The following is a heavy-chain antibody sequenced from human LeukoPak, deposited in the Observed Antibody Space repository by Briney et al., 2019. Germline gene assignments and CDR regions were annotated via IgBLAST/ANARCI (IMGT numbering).Heavy chain of an antibody. J-gene: IGHJ6*02. CDR2: VSANGGGT. D-gene: IGHD3-10*01. Sequence: GGSLRLSCLASGFTFSGYAMNWVRQAPGKGLEYVSAVSANGGGTYYGDSVKGRFTISRDNSKNTLYLQMNSLRAEDTAVYYCARDAVLWFGEGYYYYGMDVWGQGTTVTVSS. V-gene: IGHV3-64*04. CDR3: ARDAVLWFGEGYYYYGMDV. CDR1: GFTFSGYA.